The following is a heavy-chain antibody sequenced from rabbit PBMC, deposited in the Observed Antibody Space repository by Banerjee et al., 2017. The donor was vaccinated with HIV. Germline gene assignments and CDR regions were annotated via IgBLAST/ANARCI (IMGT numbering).Heavy chain of an antibody. V-gene: IGHV1S45*01. CDR2: IYTSSGST. CDR1: GFDFSGYFY. Sequence: QEQLVESGGGLVQPEGSLTLTCKASGFDFSGYFYMCWVRQAPGKGLEWIGCIYTSSGSTYYANWAKGRFTISRTSTTVDLKMTSLTAADTATYFCARDLAGVIGWNFDLWGPGTLVTVS. D-gene: IGHD4-1*01. J-gene: IGHJ4*01. CDR3: ARDLAGVIGWNFDL.